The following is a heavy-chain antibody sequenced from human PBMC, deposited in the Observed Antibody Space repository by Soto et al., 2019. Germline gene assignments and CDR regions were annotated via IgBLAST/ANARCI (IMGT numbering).Heavy chain of an antibody. D-gene: IGHD5-12*01. V-gene: IGHV4-31*03. J-gene: IGHJ5*02. Sequence: TLSLTCTVSGGSISSGGYYWSWIRQHPGKGLEWIGYIYYSGSTYYNPSLKSRVTISVDTSKNQFSLKLSSVTAADTAVYYCARVGSGHDYWFDPWGQGTLVTVSS. CDR1: GGSISSGGYY. CDR3: ARVGSGHDYWFDP. CDR2: IYYSGST.